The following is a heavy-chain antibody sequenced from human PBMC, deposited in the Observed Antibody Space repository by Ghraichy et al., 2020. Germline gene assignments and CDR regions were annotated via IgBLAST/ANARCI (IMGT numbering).Heavy chain of an antibody. CDR2: TYYRSKWYH. Sequence: QTLSLTCAISGDSVSSNSAHWNWIRQSPSRGLEWLVRTYYRSKWYHDFAVSVKSRVTVNPDTSKNQFSLQLNSVTPEDTAVYYCARGSNYAFDIWGQGAMVTVSS. J-gene: IGHJ3*02. CDR3: ARGSNYAFDI. CDR1: GDSVSSNSAH. D-gene: IGHD2-8*01. V-gene: IGHV6-1*01.